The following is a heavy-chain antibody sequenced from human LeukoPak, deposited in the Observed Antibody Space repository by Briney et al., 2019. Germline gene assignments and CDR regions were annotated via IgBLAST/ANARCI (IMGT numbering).Heavy chain of an antibody. Sequence: SEILSLTCTVSGGSVSSGSYYWSWIRQPPGKGLEWIGYIYYSGITNYNPSLKSRVTISVDTSKKQFSLKLSSVTAADTAVYYCARVSVDDYFDYWGQGTLVTVSS. CDR2: IYYSGIT. J-gene: IGHJ4*02. CDR3: ARVSVDDYFDY. V-gene: IGHV4-61*01. CDR1: GGSVSSGSYY. D-gene: IGHD6-19*01.